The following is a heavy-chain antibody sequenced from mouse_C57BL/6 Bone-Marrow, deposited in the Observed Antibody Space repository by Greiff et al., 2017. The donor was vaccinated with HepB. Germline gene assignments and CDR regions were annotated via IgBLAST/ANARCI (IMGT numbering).Heavy chain of an antibody. D-gene: IGHD1-1*01. CDR2: ISDGGSYT. V-gene: IGHV5-4*01. CDR3: ARDWDLTTVVATKAMDY. CDR1: GFTFSSYA. Sequence: EVMLVESGGGLVKPGGSLKLSCAASGFTFSSYAMSWVRQTPEKRLEWVATISDGGSYTYYPDNVKGRFTISRDNAKNNLYLQMSHLKSEDTAMYYCARDWDLTTVVATKAMDYWGQGTSVTVSS. J-gene: IGHJ4*01.